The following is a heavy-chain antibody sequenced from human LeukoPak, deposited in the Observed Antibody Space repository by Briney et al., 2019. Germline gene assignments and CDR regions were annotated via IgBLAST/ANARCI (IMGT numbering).Heavy chain of an antibody. D-gene: IGHD3-10*01. CDR1: GYTFTSYG. CDR3: ARGDYGSGSHYSPNSYHMDV. V-gene: IGHV1-18*01. CDR2: ISPFHGST. Sequence: ASVKVSCKASGYTFTSYGISWVRQAPGQGLEWMGWISPFHGSTDYAQKFQGRVTLTTDTSTTTAYMELSSLTSDDTAVYYCARGDYGSGSHYSPNSYHMDVWGKGTTVTVSS. J-gene: IGHJ6*03.